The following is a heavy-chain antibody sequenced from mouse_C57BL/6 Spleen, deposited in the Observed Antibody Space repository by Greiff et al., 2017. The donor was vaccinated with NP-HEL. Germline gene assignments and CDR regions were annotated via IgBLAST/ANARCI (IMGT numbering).Heavy chain of an antibody. J-gene: IGHJ4*01. CDR3: ARHQRVYGSTPYAMDY. D-gene: IGHD1-1*01. Sequence: EVHLVESGGGLVQPGGSLKLSCAASGFTFSDYYMYWVRQTPEKRLESVAYISNGGGSTYYPDTVKGRFTISRDKAKNTLYLQMSRLKSEDTAMYYCARHQRVYGSTPYAMDYWGQGTSVTVSS. CDR2: ISNGGGST. V-gene: IGHV5-12*01. CDR1: GFTFSDYY.